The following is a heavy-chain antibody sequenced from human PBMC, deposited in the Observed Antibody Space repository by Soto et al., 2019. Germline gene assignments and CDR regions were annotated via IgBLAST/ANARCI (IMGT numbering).Heavy chain of an antibody. CDR1: GFTFSNYW. V-gene: IGHV3-74*01. CDR3: AREGGNYFYGMDV. J-gene: IGHJ6*02. Sequence: LRLSCISSGFTFSNYWMHWVRQAPGKGLVWVSRINGDGGSTTYADSVKGRFTISRDNAKNTLYLQMNNLRAEDTAVYYCAREGGNYFYGMDVWGQGTTVTVSS. CDR2: INGDGGST.